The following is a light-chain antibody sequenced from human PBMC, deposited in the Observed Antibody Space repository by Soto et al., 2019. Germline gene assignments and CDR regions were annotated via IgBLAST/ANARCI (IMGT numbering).Light chain of an antibody. Sequence: DIQMTQSPSTLSSSVGDRVTITGRSSQTINSWLAWYQQKPGKAPKVLIFDASSLKTGVPSRFSGSGSGTEFTLTISNLQPDDFATYYCQQYDSYSSGPFGQGTKVDI. CDR3: QQYDSYSSGP. CDR1: QTINSW. V-gene: IGKV1-5*01. J-gene: IGKJ1*01. CDR2: DAS.